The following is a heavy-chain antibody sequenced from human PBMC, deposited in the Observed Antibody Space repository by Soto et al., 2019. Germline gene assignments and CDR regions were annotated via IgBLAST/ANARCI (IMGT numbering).Heavy chain of an antibody. CDR3: ASTLAAAGTNYYYYGLDV. Sequence: SETLSLTCIVSGGSISSSSYYWGWIRQPPGKGLEWIGSIYYSGSTYYNPSLKSRVTISVDTSKNQFSLGLSSVTAADTAVYYCASTLAAAGTNYYYYGLDVWGQGTTVTVSS. CDR1: GGSISSSSYY. V-gene: IGHV4-39*07. D-gene: IGHD6-13*01. CDR2: IYYSGST. J-gene: IGHJ6*02.